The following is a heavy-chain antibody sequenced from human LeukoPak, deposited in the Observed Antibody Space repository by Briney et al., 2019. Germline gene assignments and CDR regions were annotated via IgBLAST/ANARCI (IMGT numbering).Heavy chain of an antibody. Sequence: RGGSLRLSCVASGFSFSSYGMHWARQAPGKALEGVALIRYDGKKTDYADSVKGRFTMSRDNSKSRVDLQMKSLRGEDTAVYYWAKDWRVRGDIICGPSHWGQGSLVIVSS. J-gene: IGHJ4*02. CDR2: IRYDGKKT. V-gene: IGHV3-30*02. CDR1: GFSFSSYG. CDR3: AKDWRVRGDIICGPSH. D-gene: IGHD3-10*01.